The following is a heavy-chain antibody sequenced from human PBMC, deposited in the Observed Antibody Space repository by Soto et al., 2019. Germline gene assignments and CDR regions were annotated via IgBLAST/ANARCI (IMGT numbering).Heavy chain of an antibody. CDR3: ARGPGMVRGVTKGYYYYYYMDV. D-gene: IGHD3-10*01. J-gene: IGHJ6*03. Sequence: QVQLQESGPGLVKPSETLSLTCTVSGGSISSYYWSWIRQPPGKGLEWIGYIYYSGSTNYNPSLKSRVTISVDTSKNQFSLKLSSVTAADTAVYYCARGPGMVRGVTKGYYYYYYMDVWGKGTTVTVSS. CDR2: IYYSGST. CDR1: GGSISSYY. V-gene: IGHV4-59*01.